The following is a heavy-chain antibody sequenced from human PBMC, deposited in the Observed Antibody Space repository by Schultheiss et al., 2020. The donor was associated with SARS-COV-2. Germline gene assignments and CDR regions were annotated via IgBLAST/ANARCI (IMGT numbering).Heavy chain of an antibody. Sequence: ASVKVSCKASGGTFSSYAISWVRQAPGQGLEWMGRVNPKSGDASYAQKFQGRVTMTSDTSISAAYMELNSLRSDDTAVYYCARVNRDNTGYDPGWYWGQGTLVTVSS. D-gene: IGHD2-15*01. CDR1: GGTFSSYA. CDR2: VNPKSGDA. J-gene: IGHJ4*02. CDR3: ARVNRDNTGYDPGWY. V-gene: IGHV1-2*06.